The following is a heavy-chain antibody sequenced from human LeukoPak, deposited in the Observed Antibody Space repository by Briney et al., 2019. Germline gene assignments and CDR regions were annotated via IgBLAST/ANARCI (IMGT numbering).Heavy chain of an antibody. V-gene: IGHV4-59*01. CDR3: ARSYSGSYYGYYFDY. J-gene: IGHJ4*02. CDR1: GGSISSYY. CDR2: IYYSGST. Sequence: PSETLSLTCTVSGGSISSYYWSWIRQPPGKGLEWIGYIYYSGSTNYNPSLKSRVTISVDTSKNQFSLKLSSVTAADTAVYYCARSYSGSYYGYYFDYWGQGTLVTVSS. D-gene: IGHD1-26*01.